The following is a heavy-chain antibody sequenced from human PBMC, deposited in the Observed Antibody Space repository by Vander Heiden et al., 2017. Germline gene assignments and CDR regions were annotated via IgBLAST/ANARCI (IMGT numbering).Heavy chain of an antibody. Sequence: QVQLVESGGGLVKPGGSLRLYCAASGFTFRDYYMSWIRQAPGKGLEWVSYISSSGNTIYYADSVKGRFTISRDNAKNSLYLQMNSLRAEDTAVYYCARDPRVERPFDYWGQGTLVTVSS. CDR1: GFTFRDYY. CDR3: ARDPRVERPFDY. D-gene: IGHD1-1*01. CDR2: ISSSGNTI. J-gene: IGHJ4*02. V-gene: IGHV3-11*01.